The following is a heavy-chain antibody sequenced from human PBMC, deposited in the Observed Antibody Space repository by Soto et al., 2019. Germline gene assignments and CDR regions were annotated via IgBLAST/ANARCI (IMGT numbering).Heavy chain of an antibody. CDR1: GYSFAGYW. CDR3: ARRPGVTGITDPFDY. V-gene: IGHV5-51*01. J-gene: IGHJ4*02. CDR2: IYPGDSDI. D-gene: IGHD1-20*01. Sequence: PGESLKISCKGSGYSFAGYWIAWVRRMPGKGLEWMGVIYPGDSDIRYSPSFQGQVTISADKSISTAYLQWSSLKASDTAMYYCARRPGVTGITDPFDYWGQGTLVTVSS.